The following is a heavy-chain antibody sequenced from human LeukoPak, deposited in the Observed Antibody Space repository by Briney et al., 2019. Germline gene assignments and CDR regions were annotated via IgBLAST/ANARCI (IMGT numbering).Heavy chain of an antibody. CDR3: AKGWDYYYGMDV. V-gene: IGHV1-2*04. D-gene: IGHD5-24*01. Sequence: GASVKVSCKASGYTFTGYYMHWVRQAPGQGLEWMGWINPNSGGTNYAQKFRGWVTMTRDTSISTAYMELSRLRSDDTAVYYCAKGWDYYYGMDVWGQGTTVTVSS. J-gene: IGHJ6*02. CDR1: GYTFTGYY. CDR2: INPNSGGT.